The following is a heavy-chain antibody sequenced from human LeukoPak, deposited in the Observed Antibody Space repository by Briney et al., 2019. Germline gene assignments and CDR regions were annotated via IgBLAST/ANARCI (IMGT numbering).Heavy chain of an antibody. Sequence: GASVKVSCKASGGTFSSYAISWVRQAPGQGLEWMGGIIPIFGTANYAQKFQGRVTITADESTSTAYMELSSLRSEDTAVYYCARDRVPYYYDSSGHTPPRYYFDYWGQGTLVTVSS. CDR3: ARDRVPYYYDSSGHTPPRYYFDY. V-gene: IGHV1-69*13. CDR2: IIPIFGTA. CDR1: GGTFSSYA. J-gene: IGHJ4*02. D-gene: IGHD3-22*01.